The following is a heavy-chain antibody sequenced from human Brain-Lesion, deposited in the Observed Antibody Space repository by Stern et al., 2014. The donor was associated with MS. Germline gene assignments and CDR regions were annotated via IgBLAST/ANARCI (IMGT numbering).Heavy chain of an antibody. CDR2: LNLNSGSV. J-gene: IGHJ4*02. CDR3: TKDSGYFSGLFDS. D-gene: IGHD3-22*01. CDR1: GFTFDDSA. V-gene: IGHV3-9*01. Sequence: EVPLVESGGGLVQPGRSLRLSCAASGFTFDDSAMHWVRQAPGQGLEWVSGLNLNSGSVASAGPVKGRLSISRESDQHYLFLQTSSLRPEDTALYYCTKDSGYFSGLFDSWGQGTLVTVSS.